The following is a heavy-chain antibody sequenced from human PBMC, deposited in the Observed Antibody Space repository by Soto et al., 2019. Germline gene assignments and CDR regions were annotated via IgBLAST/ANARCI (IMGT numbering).Heavy chain of an antibody. CDR1: GGSISSGGYY. V-gene: IGHV4-31*03. CDR3: ARGPRYCSGGSCYGGGDY. D-gene: IGHD2-15*01. J-gene: IGHJ4*02. CDR2: IYYSGST. Sequence: QVQLQESGPGLVKPSQTLSLTCTVSGGSISSGGYYWSWIRQHPGKGLEWIGYIYYSGSTYYNPSLKSRVTISLDTSKQQSSLTLSFVTAADTAVYSCARGPRYCSGGSCYGGGDYWGQGTLVTVSS.